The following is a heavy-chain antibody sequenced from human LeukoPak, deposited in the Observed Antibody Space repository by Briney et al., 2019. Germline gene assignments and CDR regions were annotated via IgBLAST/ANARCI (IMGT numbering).Heavy chain of an antibody. CDR1: GGSISTYY. V-gene: IGHV4-59*01. Sequence: RSSETLSLTCTVSGGSISTYYWSWIRQPPGKGLEWIAYIYNSGSTNSNPSLKSRVTISVDTSKNQFSLRLSSVTAADTAVYYCARIYYDSGAYYRRAFDIWGQGTMVSVSS. CDR2: IYNSGST. D-gene: IGHD3-22*01. CDR3: ARIYYDSGAYYRRAFDI. J-gene: IGHJ3*02.